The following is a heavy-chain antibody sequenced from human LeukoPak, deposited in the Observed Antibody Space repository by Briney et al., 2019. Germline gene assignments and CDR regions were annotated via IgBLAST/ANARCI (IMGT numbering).Heavy chain of an antibody. CDR3: AKTTTGYSSGRFPGWPVDY. D-gene: IGHD6-19*01. V-gene: IGHV3-23*01. CDR1: GSTFSSSG. Sequence: PGRSLRPSCAAPGSTFSSSGTDWVRQAPGKGRGWVSGIFGRGGSTHYADSVKARFTISRDNSKNTVYLQMNSLRAEDKAVYYCAKTTTGYSSGRFPGWPVDYWGQGTLVTVSS. CDR2: IFGRGGST. J-gene: IGHJ4*02.